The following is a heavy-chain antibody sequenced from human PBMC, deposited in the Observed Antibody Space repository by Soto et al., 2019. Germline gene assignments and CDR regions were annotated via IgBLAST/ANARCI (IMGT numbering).Heavy chain of an antibody. CDR3: ARHPTVTEYYFDF. Sequence: SETLSLTCTVSGASVINHYWAWIRQSPGRGLEPIGYVSNTATTTYNPSLKTRVTISVDASKNQFSLKLSSVTAADTAVYYCARHPTVTEYYFDFWGLGTLVTVSS. CDR1: GASVINHY. CDR2: VSNTATT. D-gene: IGHD4-17*01. J-gene: IGHJ4*02. V-gene: IGHV4-59*08.